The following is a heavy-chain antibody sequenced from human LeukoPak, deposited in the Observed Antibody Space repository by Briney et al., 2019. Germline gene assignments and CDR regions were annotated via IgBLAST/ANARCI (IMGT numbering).Heavy chain of an antibody. CDR1: GFTFSSYS. CDR2: ISTSSSYI. V-gene: IGHV3-21*01. Sequence: GGALRLSCAASGFTFSSYSMNWVRQAPGKGLEWVSSISTSSSYIYYADSVKGRFTISRDNAKNSLYLQMNSLRAEDTAVYYCARGPSGYHNTGGQGTLVTVSS. CDR3: ARGPSGYHNT. D-gene: IGHD5-12*01. J-gene: IGHJ4*02.